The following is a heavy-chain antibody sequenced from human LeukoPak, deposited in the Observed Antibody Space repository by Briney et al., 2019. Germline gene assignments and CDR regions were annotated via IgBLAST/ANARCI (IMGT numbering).Heavy chain of an antibody. CDR2: ISGGGGST. J-gene: IGHJ4*02. V-gene: IGHV3-23*01. Sequence: GGSLRLSCAASGFTFSSYAISWVRQAPGKGLGWVSAISGGGGSTYYADSVKGRFTICRGVSVNTLYLQMNSLRAEDTATYYCAKTDCGVAGCRLIHFWGQGTLVTVSP. D-gene: IGHD2-21*01. CDR3: AKTDCGVAGCRLIHF. CDR1: GFTFSSYA.